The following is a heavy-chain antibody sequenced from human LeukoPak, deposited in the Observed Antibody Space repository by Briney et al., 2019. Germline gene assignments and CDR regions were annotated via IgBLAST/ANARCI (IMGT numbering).Heavy chain of an antibody. CDR2: IYPGDSGT. J-gene: IGHJ4*02. V-gene: IGHV5-51*01. Sequence: GESLKISCKGSGYSFTNYWIGWVRQMPGKGLEWMGMIYPGDSGTRYSPSFQGQVTVSADNSISTAYLQWSSLKASDTAMYYCARLAVDTAMEFDYWGQGTLVTVSS. CDR3: ARLAVDTAMEFDY. CDR1: GYSFTNYW. D-gene: IGHD5-18*01.